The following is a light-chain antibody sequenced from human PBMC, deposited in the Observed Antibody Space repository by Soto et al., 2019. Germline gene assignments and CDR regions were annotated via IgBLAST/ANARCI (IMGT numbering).Light chain of an antibody. CDR1: SSDIGAYDY. CDR3: VSFAGGTYV. J-gene: IGLJ1*01. CDR2: EVN. V-gene: IGLV2-14*01. Sequence: SALTQPASLSGSPGQSITISCTGTSSDIGAYDYVSWFQQHPGKAPKLMISEVNNRPSGVSNRFSGSKSGNTASLTVSGLQAEDEADYYCVSFAGGTYVFGTGTKVTVL.